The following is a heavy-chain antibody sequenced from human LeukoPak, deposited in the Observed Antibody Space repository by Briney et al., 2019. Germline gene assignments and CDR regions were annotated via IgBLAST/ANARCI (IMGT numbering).Heavy chain of an antibody. V-gene: IGHV4-39*01. Sequence: SETLSLTCTVSGCSISSSRYYWGWIRQPPGQGLEWIGTIDNSRSTYYNPSLKSRDAVSVVSSKIHCSLKLSSVASAGTAVYYCARHRGDGYVWPFDIWGQGTMVTVAS. CDR2: IDNSRST. CDR1: GCSISSSRYY. CDR3: ARHRGDGYVWPFDI. J-gene: IGHJ3*02. D-gene: IGHD3-16*01.